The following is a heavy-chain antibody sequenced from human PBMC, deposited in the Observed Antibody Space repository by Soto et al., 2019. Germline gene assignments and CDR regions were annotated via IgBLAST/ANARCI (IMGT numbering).Heavy chain of an antibody. J-gene: IGHJ6*02. CDR1: GYTFTSYA. V-gene: IGHV1-3*01. D-gene: IGHD3-3*01. Sequence: ASVKVSCKASGYTFTSYAMHWVRQAPGQRLEWMGWINAGNGNTKYSQKFQGRVTITRDTSASTAYMELSSLRSEDTAVYYCAREPLYTIFGVLYSPPPARYYGMDVWGQGTTVTVSS. CDR3: AREPLYTIFGVLYSPPPARYYGMDV. CDR2: INAGNGNT.